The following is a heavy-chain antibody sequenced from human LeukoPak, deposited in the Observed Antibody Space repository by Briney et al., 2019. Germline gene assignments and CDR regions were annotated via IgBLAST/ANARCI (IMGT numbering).Heavy chain of an antibody. CDR1: GFSFSDYY. J-gene: IGHJ4*02. Sequence: GGSLRLSCAASGFSFSDYYMSWIRQAPGKGLEWVSYISSSGSTIYYADSVKGRFTISRDNAKNSLYLQMNSLRAEDTAVYYCARDRSGSSSSCYDYWGQGTLVTVSS. D-gene: IGHD2-2*01. CDR3: ARDRSGSSSSCYDY. CDR2: ISSSGSTI. V-gene: IGHV3-11*04.